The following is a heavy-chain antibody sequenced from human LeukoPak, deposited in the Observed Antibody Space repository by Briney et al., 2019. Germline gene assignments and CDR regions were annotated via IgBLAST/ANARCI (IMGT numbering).Heavy chain of an antibody. V-gene: IGHV3-30*18. CDR3: AKDRTPYSSYFGY. Sequence: GGSLRLSCAASGFTFSSYGMHWVRQAPGKGLEWVAVISYDGSNKYYADSVKGRFTISRDNSKNTLYLQMNSLRVEDTAVYYCAKDRTPYSSYFGYWGQGTLVTVSS. D-gene: IGHD6-13*01. CDR1: GFTFSSYG. J-gene: IGHJ4*02. CDR2: ISYDGSNK.